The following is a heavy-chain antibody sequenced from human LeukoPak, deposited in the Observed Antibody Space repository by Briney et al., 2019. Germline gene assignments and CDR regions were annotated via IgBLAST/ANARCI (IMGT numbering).Heavy chain of an antibody. J-gene: IGHJ4*02. Sequence: GGSLSLSCAASGFTFSSYAMSWVRQAPGKGLEWVSAISGSGGSTYYADSVKGRFTISRDNSKNTLYLQMNSLRAEDTAVYYCAKQIEPPYYFDYWGQGTLVTVSS. D-gene: IGHD1-14*01. CDR2: ISGSGGST. CDR3: AKQIEPPYYFDY. CDR1: GFTFSSYA. V-gene: IGHV3-23*01.